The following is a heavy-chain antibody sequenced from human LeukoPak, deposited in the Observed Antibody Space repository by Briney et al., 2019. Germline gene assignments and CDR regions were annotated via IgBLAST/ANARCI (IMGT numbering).Heavy chain of an antibody. V-gene: IGHV4-59*08. CDR1: GGSISDYY. CDR3: ARQVGWAAGYFDY. CDR2: VHNSGST. J-gene: IGHJ4*02. Sequence: SETLSLTCTLSGGSISDYYWNWIRQPPGKGLEWIGYVHNSGSTNYNPSLKSRVTISLDTSKRQFSLRMTSVTATDTAVYYCARQVGWAAGYFDYWGQGALVTVSS. D-gene: IGHD6-19*01.